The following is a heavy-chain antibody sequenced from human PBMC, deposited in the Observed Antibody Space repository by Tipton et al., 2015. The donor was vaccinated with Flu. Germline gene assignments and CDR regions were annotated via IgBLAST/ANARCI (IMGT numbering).Heavy chain of an antibody. CDR3: ARGAYYHYGMDV. CDR2: ISWDSTNI. CDR1: GFTFDDHA. J-gene: IGHJ6*02. Sequence: SLRLSCAVSGFTSGFTFDDHAMYWVRRAPGKGLEWVAGISWDSTNIDYADSVKGRFTISRDNAKNSLYLQMNSLRVEDTALYYCARGAYYHYGMDVWGQGTTVTASS. V-gene: IGHV3-9*01.